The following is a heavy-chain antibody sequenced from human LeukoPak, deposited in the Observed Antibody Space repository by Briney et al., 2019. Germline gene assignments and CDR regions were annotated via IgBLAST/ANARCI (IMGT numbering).Heavy chain of an antibody. V-gene: IGHV1-8*01. D-gene: IGHD6-6*01. J-gene: IGHJ4*02. CDR1: GYTFTSYD. CDR3: ARGSHAAPRLVDY. Sequence: ASVKVSCKASGYTFTSYDINWVRQATGQGLEWMGWMNPNSGNTGYAQKLQGRVTMTTDTSTSTAYMELRSLRSDDTAVYYCARGSHAAPRLVDYWGQGTLVTVSS. CDR2: MNPNSGNT.